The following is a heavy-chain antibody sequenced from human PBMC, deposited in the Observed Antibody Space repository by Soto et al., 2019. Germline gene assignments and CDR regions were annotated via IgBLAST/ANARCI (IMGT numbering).Heavy chain of an antibody. D-gene: IGHD5-18*01. CDR2: INADNGDT. J-gene: IGHJ4*02. CDR1: GYTFNRYA. V-gene: IGHV1-3*01. Sequence: VASVKVSCKASGYTFNRYAMHWVRQAPGQGLEWMGWINADNGDTRYSQKFQGRVTIAKDTSTTTAYMELSSLAFEDTAVYYCAAERGYSYGIQYWGQGTMVTVSS. CDR3: AAERGYSYGIQY.